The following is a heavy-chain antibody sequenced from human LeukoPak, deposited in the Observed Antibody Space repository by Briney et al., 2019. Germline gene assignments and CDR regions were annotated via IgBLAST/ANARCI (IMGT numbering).Heavy chain of an antibody. V-gene: IGHV3-53*01. CDR2: IYSGGST. CDR1: GFTVSSNY. CDR3: ARAARPRYYYYYMDV. D-gene: IGHD6-6*01. J-gene: IGHJ6*03. Sequence: GGSLRLSCAASGFTVSSNYMSWVRQAPGKGLEWVSVIYSGGSTHYADSVKGRFTISRDNSKNTLYLQVNSLRAEDTAVYYCARAARPRYYYYYMDVWGKGTTVTVSS.